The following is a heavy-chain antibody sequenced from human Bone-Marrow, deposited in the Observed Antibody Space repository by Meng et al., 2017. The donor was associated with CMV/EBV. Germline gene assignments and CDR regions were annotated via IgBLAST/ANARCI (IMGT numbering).Heavy chain of an antibody. CDR2: ISAAGDT. V-gene: IGHV3-13*01. D-gene: IGHD3-3*01. CDR3: ARVAIRSGFGMDV. Sequence: GESLKISCAASGFTFSYYDMHWVRQVTGKGLEWVSAISAAGDTYYPDSVKGRFSISRENAQNSVYLLMNSLRAGDTAVYYCARVAIRSGFGMDVWGQRTAVAVSS. J-gene: IGHJ6*02. CDR1: GFTFSYYD.